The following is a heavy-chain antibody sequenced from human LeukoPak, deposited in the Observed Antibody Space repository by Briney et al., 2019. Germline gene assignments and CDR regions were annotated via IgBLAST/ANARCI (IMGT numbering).Heavy chain of an antibody. CDR2: ISSSGSTI. Sequence: GGSLRLSCAASGFTFSDYYMSWIRQAPGKGLEWVSYISSSGSTIYYADSVKGRFTISRDNSKNTLYLQMNSLRAEDTAVYYCAKGGPKYYDFWSGYDDYWGQGTLVTVSS. CDR3: AKGGPKYYDFWSGYDDY. CDR1: GFTFSDYY. J-gene: IGHJ4*02. D-gene: IGHD3-3*01. V-gene: IGHV3-11*01.